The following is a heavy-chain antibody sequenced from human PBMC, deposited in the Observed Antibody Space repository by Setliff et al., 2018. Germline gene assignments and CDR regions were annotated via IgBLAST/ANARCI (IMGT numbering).Heavy chain of an antibody. CDR1: GFTVSSNY. Sequence: GGSLRLSCAASGFTVSSNYMSWVRQAPGKGLEWVSVIYSDGSTYHADSVKGRFTISRDNSKNTLYLQMNSLRAEDTAVYYCAKNGFGVVALGVNNWFDPWGQGTLVTVSS. CDR3: AKNGFGVVALGVNNWFDP. D-gene: IGHD3-10*01. J-gene: IGHJ5*02. CDR2: IYSDGST. V-gene: IGHV3-66*01.